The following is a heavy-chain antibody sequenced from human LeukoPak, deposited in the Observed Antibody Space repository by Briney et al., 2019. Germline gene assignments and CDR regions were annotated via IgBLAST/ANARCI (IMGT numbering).Heavy chain of an antibody. CDR3: AKAPLAAAETEYFQH. J-gene: IGHJ1*01. CDR1: GFTFSDYA. Sequence: PGGSLRLSCAASGFTFSDYATSWVRQAPGMGLEWVSAISGNGVSTYYADSVKGRFTIFRDNSKNMLYLQLNSLRVEDTAVYYCAKAPLAAAETEYFQHWGQGTLVTVSS. V-gene: IGHV3-23*01. D-gene: IGHD6-13*01. CDR2: ISGNGVST.